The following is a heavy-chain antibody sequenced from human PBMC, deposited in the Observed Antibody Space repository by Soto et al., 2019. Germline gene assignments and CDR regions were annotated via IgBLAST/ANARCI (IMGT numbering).Heavy chain of an antibody. Sequence: ASVKVSCKASGYTFTGYYMHWVRQAPGQGLEWMGWINPNSGGTNYAQKFQGWVTMTRDTSISTAYMELSSLRAEDTAVYYCARDPLWGTAMVLWYFDLWGRGTLVTVSS. D-gene: IGHD5-18*01. J-gene: IGHJ2*01. V-gene: IGHV1-2*04. CDR2: INPNSGGT. CDR1: GYTFTGYY. CDR3: ARDPLWGTAMVLWYFDL.